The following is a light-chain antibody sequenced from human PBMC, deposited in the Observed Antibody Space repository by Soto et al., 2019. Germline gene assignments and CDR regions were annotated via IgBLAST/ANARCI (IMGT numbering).Light chain of an antibody. CDR3: QQRSHWPPT. V-gene: IGKV3-11*01. CDR1: QSVSSY. CDR2: DAS. Sequence: EIVLTQSPATLSLSPGERATLSCRASQSVSSYLAWYQQKPGQAPRLLIYDASNRATGIPARFSGSGSGTDFTLTISSLAPEDFAVYYCQQRSHWPPTFGPGTKVDIK. J-gene: IGKJ3*01.